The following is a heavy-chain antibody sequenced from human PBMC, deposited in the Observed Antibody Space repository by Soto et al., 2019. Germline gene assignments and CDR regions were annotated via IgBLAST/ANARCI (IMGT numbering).Heavy chain of an antibody. CDR1: GDSVSSKSAA. Sequence: SQTLSLTCAISGDSVSSKSAAWNWIRQSPSRGLEWLGRTYYRSKWSTDYAISVKSRITINPDTSKNQFSLQLKSVTPEDTAVYSCTRALSGSYDHSGKGTLVTVSS. CDR3: TRALSGSYDH. CDR2: TYYRSKWST. D-gene: IGHD1-26*01. V-gene: IGHV6-1*01. J-gene: IGHJ5*02.